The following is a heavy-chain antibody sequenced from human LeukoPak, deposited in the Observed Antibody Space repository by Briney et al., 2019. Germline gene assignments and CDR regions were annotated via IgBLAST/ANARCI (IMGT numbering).Heavy chain of an antibody. CDR3: ARGLYLFKYYFDY. J-gene: IGHJ4*02. V-gene: IGHV4-34*01. Sequence: SETLSLTCPVYGGSFSGYYWSWIRQPPGKGLEWIGEINHSGSTNYNPSLKSRVTISVDTSKNQFSLKLSSVTAADTAVYYCARGLYLFKYYFDYWGQGTLVTVSS. CDR2: INHSGST. D-gene: IGHD2-8*01. CDR1: GGSFSGYY.